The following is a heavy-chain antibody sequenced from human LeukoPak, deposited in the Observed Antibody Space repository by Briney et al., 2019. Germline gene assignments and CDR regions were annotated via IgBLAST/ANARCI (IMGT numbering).Heavy chain of an antibody. Sequence: SGTLFLTCTVSGGFISSGHWWSWVRQSPGKGLEWIGSVHYSGGSYYNPSLKSRVTISLNTSMNQFSLKLSSVTAADTAVYYCAREQQRNFDYWGQGTLVTVSS. CDR3: AREQQRNFDY. CDR2: VHYSGGS. V-gene: IGHV4-4*02. CDR1: GGFISSGHW. J-gene: IGHJ4*02. D-gene: IGHD6-13*01.